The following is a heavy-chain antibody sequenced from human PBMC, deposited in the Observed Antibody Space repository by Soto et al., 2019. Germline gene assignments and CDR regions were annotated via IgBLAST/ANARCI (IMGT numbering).Heavy chain of an antibody. D-gene: IGHD5-12*01. CDR1: GGSISSGVYC. CDR2: IYYSGST. V-gene: IGHV4-31*03. J-gene: IGHJ4*02. Sequence: SETLSLTCTVSGGSISSGVYCWIWVRQHPGKGLEWIGYIYYSGSTYYNPSLKSRVTISVDTSKNQFSLKLSSVTAADTAVYYCARGAVDIVATIYFDYWGQGTLVTVSS. CDR3: ARGAVDIVATIYFDY.